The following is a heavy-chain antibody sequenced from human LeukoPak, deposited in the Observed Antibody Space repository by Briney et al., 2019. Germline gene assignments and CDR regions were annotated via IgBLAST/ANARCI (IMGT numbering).Heavy chain of an antibody. Sequence: ASVKVSCKASGGTFSSYTISWVRQAPGQGLEWMGRIIPILGIANYAQKFQGRVTITADKSTSTAYMGLSSLRSEDTAVYYCARVLGRGVRGGLREFDPWGQGTLVTVSS. CDR3: ARVLGRGVRGGLREFDP. CDR2: IIPILGIA. V-gene: IGHV1-69*02. J-gene: IGHJ5*02. CDR1: GGTFSSYT. D-gene: IGHD3-10*01.